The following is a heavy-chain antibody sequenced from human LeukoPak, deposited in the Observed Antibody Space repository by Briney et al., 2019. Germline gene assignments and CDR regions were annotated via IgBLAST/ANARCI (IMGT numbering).Heavy chain of an antibody. CDR3: ARGRISFGNFDY. Sequence: SETLSLTCTVSGGSISSYYWSWIRQPPGKGLEWIGYIYYSGSTNYNPSLKSRVTISVDTSKNQFSLKLSSVTAADTAVYSCARGRISFGNFDYWGQGTLVTVSS. V-gene: IGHV4-59*01. CDR1: GGSISSYY. D-gene: IGHD3-10*01. J-gene: IGHJ4*02. CDR2: IYYSGST.